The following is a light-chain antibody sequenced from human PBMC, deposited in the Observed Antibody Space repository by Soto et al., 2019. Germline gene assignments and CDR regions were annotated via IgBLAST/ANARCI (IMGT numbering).Light chain of an antibody. CDR3: ISYTSRNAVV. CDR1: SSDVGSYNR. Sequence: QSTLTQHPCVSGSPGQSLTISCIGTSSDVGSYNRVSWYQQSPGTAPKLIIYEVTNRPSGVADRFSGSKSGNTASLTISGLQAEDEADYYCISYTSRNAVVFGGGTKLTVL. CDR2: EVT. V-gene: IGLV2-18*02. J-gene: IGLJ3*02.